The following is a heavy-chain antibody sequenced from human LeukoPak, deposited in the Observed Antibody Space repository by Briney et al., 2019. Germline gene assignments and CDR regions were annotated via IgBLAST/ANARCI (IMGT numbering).Heavy chain of an antibody. CDR2: IYYSGST. CDR3: ARGLLNYDFWSGFDP. Sequence: SETLSLTCTVSGGSICSYYWSWIRQPPGKGLEWIGYIYYSGSTNYNPSLKSRVTISVDTSKNQFSLKLSSVTAADTAVYYCARGLLNYDFWSGFDPWGQGTLVTVSS. CDR1: GGSICSYY. V-gene: IGHV4-59*01. D-gene: IGHD3-3*01. J-gene: IGHJ5*02.